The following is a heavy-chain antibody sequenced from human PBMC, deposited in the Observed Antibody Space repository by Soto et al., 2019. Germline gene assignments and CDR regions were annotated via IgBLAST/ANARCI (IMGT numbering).Heavy chain of an antibody. CDR3: ARGSSGWFVMDV. CDR2: ISYDGSNK. D-gene: IGHD6-19*01. V-gene: IGHV3-30-3*01. J-gene: IGHJ6*02. CDR1: GFTFSSYA. Sequence: GGSLRLSCAASGFTFSSYAMHWVRQAPGKGLEWVAVISYDGSNKYYADSVKGRFTISRDNSKNTLYLQMNSLRAEDTAVYFCARGSSGWFVMDVWGQGTTVTVSS.